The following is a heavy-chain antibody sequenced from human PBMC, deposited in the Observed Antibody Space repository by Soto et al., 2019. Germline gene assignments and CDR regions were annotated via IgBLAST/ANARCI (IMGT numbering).Heavy chain of an antibody. CDR3: STSVYCSTTRCYYYYGLDV. Sequence: QVQLVQSGAEVKKPGSSVKVSCKVSRGTFSSHAINWVRQAPGQGPEWMGGIIPIFGTENYAQKFQGRVTITADESTSIAYMELSSLTSEDTALYYCSTSVYCSTTRCYYYYGLDVWGQGTTVIVSS. CDR1: RGTFSSHA. V-gene: IGHV1-69*01. J-gene: IGHJ6*02. D-gene: IGHD2-2*01. CDR2: IIPIFGTE.